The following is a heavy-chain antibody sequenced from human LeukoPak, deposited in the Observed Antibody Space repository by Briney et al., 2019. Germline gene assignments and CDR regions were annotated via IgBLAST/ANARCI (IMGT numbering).Heavy chain of an antibody. Sequence: GGSERLSCAASGFTFSDYYMSWIRQAPGKGLEWVSYISGSGTSIYYADSVKGRFTISRDNAENSLYLQMNSPRAEDTAVYYCARMAPRGWVSDWSFDDWGQGTLVTVSS. CDR3: ARMAPRGWVSDWSFDD. CDR2: ISGSGTSI. CDR1: GFTFSDYY. D-gene: IGHD3-9*01. J-gene: IGHJ4*02. V-gene: IGHV3-11*01.